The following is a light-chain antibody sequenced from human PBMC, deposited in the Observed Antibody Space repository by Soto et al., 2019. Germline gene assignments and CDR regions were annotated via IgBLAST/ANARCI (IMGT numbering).Light chain of an antibody. V-gene: IGKV1-5*03. CDR3: QQYNSYWT. CDR2: KAS. J-gene: IGKJ1*01. CDR1: QSISSW. Sequence: DIQMTQSPSTLSASVGDRVTITCRASQSISSWLAWYQQKPGKAPKLLIYKASSLESGVPSRFSSNGSGSVFTITISSMPADDFATYYCQQYNSYWTFGQGTKVEIK.